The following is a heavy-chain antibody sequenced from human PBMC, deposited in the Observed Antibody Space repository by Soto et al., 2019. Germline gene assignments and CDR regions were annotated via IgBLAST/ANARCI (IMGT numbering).Heavy chain of an antibody. Sequence: PGGSLRLSCVASGFSFSDYSMNWVRQAPGKGLEWVSFIDLSGTTTYYRNSVKDRFTISKDSSMNTVYLQMNSLRVEDAGLYYCTKDRVPDGIYSFDYLGQRVLVTVSS. D-gene: IGHD2-15*01. CDR2: IDLSGTTT. J-gene: IGHJ4*02. CDR3: TKDRVPDGIYSFDY. V-gene: IGHV3-23*03. CDR1: GFSFSDYS.